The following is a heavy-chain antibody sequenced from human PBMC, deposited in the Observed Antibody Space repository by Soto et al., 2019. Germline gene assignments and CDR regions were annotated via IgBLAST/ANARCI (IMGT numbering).Heavy chain of an antibody. Sequence: QVQLQESGPGLVKPSQTLSLTCTVSGGSISSGGYYWSWIRQHPGKGLEWIGYIYYSGSTYYNPSLNSRVTISVDTSKNQYSLKLSSVTAADTAAYYCARWLNDYGDYYFDYWGQGTLVTVSS. J-gene: IGHJ4*02. CDR3: ARWLNDYGDYYFDY. CDR1: GGSISSGGYY. V-gene: IGHV4-31*03. CDR2: IYYSGST. D-gene: IGHD4-17*01.